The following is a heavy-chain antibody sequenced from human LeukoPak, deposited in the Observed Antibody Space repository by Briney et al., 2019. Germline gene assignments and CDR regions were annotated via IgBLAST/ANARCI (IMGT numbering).Heavy chain of an antibody. J-gene: IGHJ3*02. CDR2: IYYSGST. V-gene: IGHV4-59*12. D-gene: IGHD3-22*01. CDR1: GGSISSYY. CDR3: ARGDWNTMIGDAFDI. Sequence: PSETLSLTCTVSGGSISSYYWSWIRQPPGKGLEWIGYIYYSGSTNYNPSLKSRVTISVDTSKNQFSLKLSSVTAADTAVYYCARGDWNTMIGDAFDIWGQGTMVTVSS.